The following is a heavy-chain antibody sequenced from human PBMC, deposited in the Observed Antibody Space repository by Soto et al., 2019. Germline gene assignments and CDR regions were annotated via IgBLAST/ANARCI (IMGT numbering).Heavy chain of an antibody. CDR1: GDTFTANY. CDR3: ARVVSPYYDVLTGNWFDP. Sequence: ASVKVSCKASGDTFTANYIHWVRQAPGQGFEWMGWINPKSGGTNYPQKFQGRVTMTRDTSLSTVYMTLTRLTSDDTAVYYCARVVSPYYDVLTGNWFDPWGQGTLVTVSS. D-gene: IGHD3-9*01. V-gene: IGHV1-2*02. J-gene: IGHJ5*02. CDR2: INPKSGGT.